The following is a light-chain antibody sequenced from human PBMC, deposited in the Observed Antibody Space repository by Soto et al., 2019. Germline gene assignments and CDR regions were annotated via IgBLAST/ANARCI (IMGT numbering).Light chain of an antibody. V-gene: IGLV1-40*01. J-gene: IGLJ7*01. CDR2: GDN. CDR1: SSNIGAPYD. Sequence: QLVLTQPPSVSGAPGQRVTISCTGSSSNIGAPYDVHWYQQLPGTAPKLLVSGDNNRPSGVPDRFSGSKSGNSASLAITGLQAEDEADYYCQSYDSGLSGAVFGGGTQLTVL. CDR3: QSYDSGLSGAV.